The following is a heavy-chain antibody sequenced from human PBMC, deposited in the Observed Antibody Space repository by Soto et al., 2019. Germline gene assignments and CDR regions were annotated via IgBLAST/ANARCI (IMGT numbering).Heavy chain of an antibody. CDR2: IYHSGST. J-gene: IGHJ5*02. CDR1: GGSISSGGYS. V-gene: IGHV4-30-2*01. D-gene: IGHD2-2*01. Sequence: SETRSLTCAVSGGSISSGGYSWSWILQPPGKGLEWIGYIYHSGSTYYNPSLKSRVTISVDRSKNQFSLKLSSVTAADTAVYYCARVPDRWGQGTLVTVSS. CDR3: ARVPDR.